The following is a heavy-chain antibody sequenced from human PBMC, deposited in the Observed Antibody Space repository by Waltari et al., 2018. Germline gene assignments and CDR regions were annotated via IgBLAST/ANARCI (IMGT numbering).Heavy chain of an antibody. J-gene: IGHJ4*02. CDR2: INSGSTTI. CDR3: VRDPYHDPSGYPGY. CDR1: GFTFSGYS. D-gene: IGHD3-22*01. V-gene: IGHV3-48*01. Sequence: EVQLVESGGGLVQPGGSLRLACAASGFTFSGYSMNWVRQAPGKGPEWISYINSGSTTISYADAVRGLFTISRDNAKSFLYLDLFSLRAEDTAVYYCVRDPYHDPSGYPGYWGQGTLVTVSS.